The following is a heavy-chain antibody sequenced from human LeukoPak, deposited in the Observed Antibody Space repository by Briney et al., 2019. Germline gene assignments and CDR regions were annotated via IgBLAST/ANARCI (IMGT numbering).Heavy chain of an antibody. CDR3: AKGQYGSGSYYTGGFDY. CDR1: GFTLSSYA. CDR2: ISGSGGST. J-gene: IGHJ4*01. D-gene: IGHD3-10*01. Sequence: PGGSLRLSCAASGFTLSSYAMSWVSQAPGKGLEWVSAISGSGGSTYYADSVKGRFTISRDNSKNTLYLQMNSLRAEDTAVYYCAKGQYGSGSYYTGGFDYWGQGTLVTVSS. V-gene: IGHV3-23*01.